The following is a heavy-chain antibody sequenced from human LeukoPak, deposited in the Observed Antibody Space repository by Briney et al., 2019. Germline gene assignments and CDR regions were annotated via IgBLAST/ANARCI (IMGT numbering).Heavy chain of an antibody. Sequence: GGSLRLSCAASGFTFSSYTMSWVRQVPGTGLEWVSAISGSGDDTYYADFVKGRFTISRDNSKNTLYLQMNSLRAEDTAIYYCAKDRVVIMPASLNYWGRGTLVIVSS. CDR3: AKDRVVIMPASLNY. CDR2: ISGSGDDT. J-gene: IGHJ4*02. D-gene: IGHD2-21*01. V-gene: IGHV3-23*01. CDR1: GFTFSSYT.